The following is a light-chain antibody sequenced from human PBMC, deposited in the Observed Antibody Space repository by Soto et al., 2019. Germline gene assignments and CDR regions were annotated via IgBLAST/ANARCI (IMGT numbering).Light chain of an antibody. Sequence: RMTQSLAALSASVGDRVTITCRASQSSSSYLNWYQQKPGKAPKLLIYAASSLQSGVPSRFSGSGSGTDYTLTISSLQPEDFATYYCQQYDSYPIPFGQRRRPEIK. CDR1: QSSSSY. CDR2: AAS. V-gene: IGKV1-39*01. CDR3: QQYDSYPIP. J-gene: IGKJ5*01.